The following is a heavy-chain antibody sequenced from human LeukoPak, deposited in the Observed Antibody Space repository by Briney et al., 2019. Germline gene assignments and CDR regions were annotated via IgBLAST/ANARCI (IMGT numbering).Heavy chain of an antibody. Sequence: GRSLRLSCAASGFTFSAYGMHWVRQAPGKGLEWVAVISFDGSSKDYAESVRGRFTVSRDNSKNTLYLQMNSLRVEDTAVYYCAKAADQYYYSYFYYMEVWGKGTTVTVSS. V-gene: IGHV3-30*18. D-gene: IGHD2-2*01. CDR1: GFTFSAYG. CDR3: AKAADQYYYSYFYYMEV. J-gene: IGHJ6*03. CDR2: ISFDGSSK.